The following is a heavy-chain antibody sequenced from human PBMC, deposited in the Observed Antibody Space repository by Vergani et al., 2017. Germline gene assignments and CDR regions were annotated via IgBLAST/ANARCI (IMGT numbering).Heavy chain of an antibody. J-gene: IGHJ4*02. Sequence: EVQLLESGGGLVQPGGSLRLSCAASGFTFSSYAMSWVRQAPGKGLEGVAAISGSGGSTSYADSVKGRFTISRENSKNTLYLQMNSLRAEETAVYYCAKAARVGATRFYFDYWGQGTLVTVSS. CDR2: ISGSGGST. CDR3: AKAARVGATRFYFDY. D-gene: IGHD1-26*01. CDR1: GFTFSSYA. V-gene: IGHV3-23*01.